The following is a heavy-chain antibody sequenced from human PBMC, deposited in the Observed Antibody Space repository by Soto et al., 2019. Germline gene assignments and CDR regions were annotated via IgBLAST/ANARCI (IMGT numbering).Heavy chain of an antibody. V-gene: IGHV3-23*01. CDR1: GYSFSTFA. CDR2: MTGSGATI. J-gene: IGHJ4*02. D-gene: IGHD6-25*01. Sequence: EVQLLESGGGLVQPGGSLRLSCAASGYSFSTFAMSWVHQAPGQGLEWVSFMTGSGATIYYADSVNGRVTISRDNSKNTVFLQMNSLRGEDTAVYYCVKLILVAAGPLAFDYWGQGALVTVSS. CDR3: VKLILVAAGPLAFDY.